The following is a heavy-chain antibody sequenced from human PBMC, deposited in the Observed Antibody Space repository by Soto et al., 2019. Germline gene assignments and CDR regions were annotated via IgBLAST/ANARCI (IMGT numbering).Heavy chain of an antibody. J-gene: IGHJ4*02. CDR3: ARGELDSSSYDY. CDR1: GGSISSYY. D-gene: IGHD6-13*01. V-gene: IGHV4-59*01. Sequence: SETLSLTCTVSGGSISSYYRSWIRQPPGKGLEWIGYIYYSGSTNYNPSLKSRVTISVDTSKNQFSLKLSSVTAAETAVYYCARGELDSSSYDYWGQGTLVTVSS. CDR2: IYYSGST.